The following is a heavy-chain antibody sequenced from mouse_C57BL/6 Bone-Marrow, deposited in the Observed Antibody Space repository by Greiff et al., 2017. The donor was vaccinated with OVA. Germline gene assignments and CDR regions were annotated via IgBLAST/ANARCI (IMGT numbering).Heavy chain of an antibody. CDR2: INPNNGGT. Sequence: EVQLQQSGPELVKPGASVKISCKASGYTFTDYYMNWVKQSHGKSLEWIGDINPNNGGTSYNQKFKGKATLTVDKSSSTAYMELRSLTSEDSAVYYCARGMRDRYDYDEVMDYWGQGTSVTVSS. CDR3: ARGMRDRYDYDEVMDY. J-gene: IGHJ4*01. CDR1: GYTFTDYY. D-gene: IGHD2-4*01. V-gene: IGHV1-26*01.